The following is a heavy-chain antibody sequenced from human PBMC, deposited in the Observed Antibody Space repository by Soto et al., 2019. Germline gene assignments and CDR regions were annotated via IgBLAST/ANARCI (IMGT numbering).Heavy chain of an antibody. D-gene: IGHD1-7*01. CDR1: GYTFANYG. J-gene: IGHJ4*02. V-gene: IGHV1-18*01. Sequence: QVQLVQSGAEVKKPGASVKVSCKVSGYTFANYGISWARQAPGQGLEWMGWINTYNGNINYAQKLQGRVTMTTDTSTSTAYMEFRSLRSDDTALYYCARERGNYKYFDYWGQGTLVTVSS. CDR3: ARERGNYKYFDY. CDR2: INTYNGNI.